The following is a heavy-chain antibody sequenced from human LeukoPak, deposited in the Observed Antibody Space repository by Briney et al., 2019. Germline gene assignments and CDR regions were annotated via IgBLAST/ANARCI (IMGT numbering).Heavy chain of an antibody. CDR3: AKDPPGGGSSLINWFDS. D-gene: IGHD1-26*01. Sequence: GGSLRLSCAASGFTFNKYVVSWVRQAPGKGLEWVSSISGSGDDTYYADSVKGRFTISRDNSKNTLFLRMNSLRAEDAAVYYCAKDPPGGGSSLINWFDSWGQGVWVTVSS. J-gene: IGHJ5*01. CDR1: GFTFNKYV. V-gene: IGHV3-23*01. CDR2: ISGSGDDT.